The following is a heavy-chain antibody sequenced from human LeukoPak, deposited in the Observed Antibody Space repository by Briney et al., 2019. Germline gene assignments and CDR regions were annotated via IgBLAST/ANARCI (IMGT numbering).Heavy chain of an antibody. CDR1: DESFSGYY. D-gene: IGHD2-15*01. Sequence: PSETLSLTCGVYDESFSGYYWSWIRQPAGKGLEWIGRIYTSGSTNYNPSLKSRVTMSVDTSKNQFSLKLSSVTAADTAVYYCARSLHGAFDIWGQGTMVTVSS. CDR2: IYTSGST. V-gene: IGHV4-59*10. J-gene: IGHJ3*02. CDR3: ARSLHGAFDI.